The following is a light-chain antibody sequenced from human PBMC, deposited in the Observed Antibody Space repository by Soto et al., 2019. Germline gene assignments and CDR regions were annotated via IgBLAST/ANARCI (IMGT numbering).Light chain of an antibody. Sequence: IVLTQSPGTLSLSPGERATLSCRASQSVSSSYLAWYQQKPGQAPRLLIYGAFSRATGIPDRFSGSGSGTDFTLTISRLEPEDFAVYYCQQYGSSPLFGPGTKVDIK. J-gene: IGKJ3*01. CDR2: GAF. CDR1: QSVSSSY. CDR3: QQYGSSPL. V-gene: IGKV3-20*01.